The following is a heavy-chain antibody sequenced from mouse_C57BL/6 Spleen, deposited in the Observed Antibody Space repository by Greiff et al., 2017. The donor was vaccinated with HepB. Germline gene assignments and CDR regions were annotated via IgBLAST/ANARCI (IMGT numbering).Heavy chain of an antibody. Sequence: VHVKQSGAELVRPGSSVKMSCKTSGYTFTSYGINWVKQRPGQGLEWIGYIYIGNGYTEYNEKFKGKATLTSDTSSSTAYMQLSSLTSEDSAIYFCARGDTTVVAGLDYWGQGTTLTVSS. CDR2: IYIGNGYT. V-gene: IGHV1-58*01. CDR1: GYTFTSYG. CDR3: ARGDTTVVAGLDY. J-gene: IGHJ2*01. D-gene: IGHD1-1*01.